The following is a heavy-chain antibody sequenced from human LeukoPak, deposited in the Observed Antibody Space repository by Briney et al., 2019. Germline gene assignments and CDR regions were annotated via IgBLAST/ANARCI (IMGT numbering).Heavy chain of an antibody. CDR1: GFTFSSYP. D-gene: IGHD3-10*01. CDR3: ASSRAYGFLDY. CDR2: ITGNGDTT. V-gene: IGHV3-23*01. Sequence: PGGSLRLSCTASGFTFSSYPMYWVRQGPGKGLEWVSAITGNGDTTYYADSMKGRFTLSRDNSKNTLYLQMSSLRAEDTAVYYCASSRAYGFLDYWGQGSLDTVSS. J-gene: IGHJ4*02.